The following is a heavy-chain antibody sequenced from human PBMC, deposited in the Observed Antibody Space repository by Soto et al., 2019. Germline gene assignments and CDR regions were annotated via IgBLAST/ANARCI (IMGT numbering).Heavy chain of an antibody. CDR1: GGTFSSYA. D-gene: IGHD5-18*01. CDR3: ARRRPIQQGNYYGMDV. V-gene: IGHV1-69*01. J-gene: IGHJ6*02. CDR2: IIPIFGTA. Sequence: QVQLVQSGAEVKKPGSSVKVSCKASGGTFSSYAISWVRQAPGQGLEWMGGIIPIFGTANYAQKFQGRVTITADESTSTAYMELSSLRSEDTAVYYCARRRPIQQGNYYGMDVWGQGPTVTVSS.